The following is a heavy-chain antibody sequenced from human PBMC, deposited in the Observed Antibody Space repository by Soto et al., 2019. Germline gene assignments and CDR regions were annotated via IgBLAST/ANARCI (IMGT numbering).Heavy chain of an antibody. J-gene: IGHJ4*02. CDR2: IYYSGST. Sequence: SETLSLTCTVSGGSISSYYWSWIRQPPGKGLEWIGYIYYSGSTNYNPSLKSRVTISVDTSKNQFSLKLSSVTAADTAVYYCARQVFGGSYYYFDYWGQGTLVTVSS. CDR1: GGSISSYY. D-gene: IGHD1-26*01. V-gene: IGHV4-59*01. CDR3: ARQVFGGSYYYFDY.